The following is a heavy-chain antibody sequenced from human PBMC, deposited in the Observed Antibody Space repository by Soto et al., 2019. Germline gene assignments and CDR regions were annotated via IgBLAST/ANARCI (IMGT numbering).Heavy chain of an antibody. D-gene: IGHD6-19*01. J-gene: IGHJ5*02. CDR3: ARDPDSSGWSPPPHWFDP. CDR1: GFTFSSYG. V-gene: IGHV3-33*01. Sequence: GGSLRLSCAASGFTFSSYGMHWVRQAPGKGLEWVAVIWYDGSNKYYADSVKGRFTISRDNSKNTLYLQMNSLRAEDTAVYYCARDPDSSGWSPPPHWFDPWGQGTLVTVSS. CDR2: IWYDGSNK.